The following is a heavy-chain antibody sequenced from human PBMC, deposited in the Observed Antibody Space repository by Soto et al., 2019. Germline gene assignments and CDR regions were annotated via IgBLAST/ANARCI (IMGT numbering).Heavy chain of an antibody. CDR2: IYYSGST. CDR3: ARGEFMVRGYYYYYMDV. Sequence: SETLSLTCTVSGGSISGGGYYWSWIRQHPGKGLEWIGYIYYSGSTYYNPSLKSRVTISVDTSKNQFSLKLSSVTAADTAVYYCARGEFMVRGYYYYYMDVWGKGTTVTVSS. V-gene: IGHV4-31*03. CDR1: GGSISGGGYY. J-gene: IGHJ6*03. D-gene: IGHD3-10*01.